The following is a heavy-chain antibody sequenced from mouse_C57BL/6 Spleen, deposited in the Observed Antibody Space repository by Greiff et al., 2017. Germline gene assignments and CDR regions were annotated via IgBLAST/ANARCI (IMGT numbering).Heavy chain of an antibody. D-gene: IGHD4-1*01. J-gene: IGHJ3*01. CDR3: TGGGWEFAY. Sequence: EVKLMESGGGLVQPGGSMKLSCVASGFTFSNYWMNWVRQSPEKGLEWVAQIRLKSDNYATHYAESVKGRFTISRDDSKSSVYLQMNNLRAEDTGIYYCTGGGWEFAYWGQGTLVTVSA. CDR2: IRLKSDNYAT. CDR1: GFTFSNYW. V-gene: IGHV6-3*01.